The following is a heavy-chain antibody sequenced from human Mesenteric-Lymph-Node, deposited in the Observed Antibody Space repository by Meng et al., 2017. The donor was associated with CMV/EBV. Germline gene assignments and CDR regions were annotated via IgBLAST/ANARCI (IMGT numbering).Heavy chain of an antibody. Sequence: SCKASGYTFNAYGISGVRQAPEQGLEWMGWINGYNGKTKYPQNLQGRVTMTRDISTSTAYMDLTSLTSDDTAVYYCVKMVAASRFHPWGQGTLVTVSS. CDR1: GYTFNAYG. CDR2: INGYNGKT. V-gene: IGHV1-18*01. CDR3: VKMVAASRFHP. J-gene: IGHJ5*02. D-gene: IGHD2-15*01.